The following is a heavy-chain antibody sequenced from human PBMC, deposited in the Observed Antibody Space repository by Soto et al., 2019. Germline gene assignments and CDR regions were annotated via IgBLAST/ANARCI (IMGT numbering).Heavy chain of an antibody. CDR1: GFTFSSYA. J-gene: IGHJ4*02. Sequence: VGSLRLSCAASGFTFSSYAMSWVRQAPGKGLEWVSAISGSGGSTYYADSVKGRFTISRDNSKNTLYLQMNSLRAEDTAVYYCANADNYDFWSGYSPYDYWGQGTLVTVSS. CDR2: ISGSGGST. V-gene: IGHV3-23*01. CDR3: ANADNYDFWSGYSPYDY. D-gene: IGHD3-3*01.